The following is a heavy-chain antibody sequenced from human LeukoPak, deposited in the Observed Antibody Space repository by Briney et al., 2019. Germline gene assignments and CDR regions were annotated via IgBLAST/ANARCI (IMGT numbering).Heavy chain of an antibody. V-gene: IGHV3-7*03. CDR3: AKDIRYYYDSSGYYYDY. CDR1: GFTFSTYW. CDR2: IKQDGSDK. J-gene: IGHJ4*02. Sequence: GGSLRLSCAASGFTFSTYWMSWVRQAPGKGLEWVANIKQDGSDKYYVDSVKGRFTISRDNSKNSLYLQMNSLRTEDTALYYCAKDIRYYYDSSGYYYDYWGQGTLVTVSS. D-gene: IGHD3-22*01.